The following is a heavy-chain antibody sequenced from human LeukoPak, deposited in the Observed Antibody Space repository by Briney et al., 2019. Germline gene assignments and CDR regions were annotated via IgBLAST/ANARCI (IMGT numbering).Heavy chain of an antibody. CDR2: INPKSGGT. CDR1: GYTFTDYY. Sequence: GASVKVSCKASGYTFTDYYIHWVRQAPGQGLEWMGRINPKSGGTNYAQKFQGRVTMTRDTSISTAYMELSSLRSDDTAVYYCARGQFYYDYVYWGQGTLVTVSS. V-gene: IGHV1-2*06. CDR3: ARGQFYYDYVY. J-gene: IGHJ4*02. D-gene: IGHD3-22*01.